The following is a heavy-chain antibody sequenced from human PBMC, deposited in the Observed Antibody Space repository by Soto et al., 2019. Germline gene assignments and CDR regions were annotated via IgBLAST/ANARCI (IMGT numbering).Heavy chain of an antibody. CDR2: IIPISGTA. CDR3: AGSELTDSSGYWP. J-gene: IGHJ5*02. CDR1: GPTFSSYA. D-gene: IGHD3-22*01. Sequence: SVKVSCKASGPTFSSYAISWVRQAPGQGLEWLGGIIPISGTANYAQKFQGRVTITADKSTSTAYMELGSLRYEDTAVYYSAGSELTDSSGYWPWGQGTLVTVSS. V-gene: IGHV1-69*06.